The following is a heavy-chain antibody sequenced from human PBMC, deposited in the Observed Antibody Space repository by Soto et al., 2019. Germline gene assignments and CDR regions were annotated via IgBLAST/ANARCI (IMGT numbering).Heavy chain of an antibody. CDR3: AREIGIAAAGSVYYYGMDV. CDR1: GGSFSGYY. CDR2: IYYSGST. Sequence: SETLSLTCAVYGGSFSGYYWSWIRQPPGKGLEWIGYIYYSGSTYYNPSLKSRVTISVDTSKNQFSLKLSSVTAADTAVYYCAREIGIAAAGSVYYYGMDVWGQGTTVTVSS. V-gene: IGHV4-30-4*08. D-gene: IGHD6-13*01. J-gene: IGHJ6*02.